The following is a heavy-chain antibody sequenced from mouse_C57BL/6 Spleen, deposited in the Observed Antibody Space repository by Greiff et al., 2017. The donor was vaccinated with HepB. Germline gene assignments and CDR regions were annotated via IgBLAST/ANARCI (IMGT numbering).Heavy chain of an antibody. V-gene: IGHV1-62-2*01. CDR2: FYPGSGSI. CDR3: ARHEGYYDYLYYAMDY. CDR1: GYTFTEYT. D-gene: IGHD2-4*01. Sequence: VQLVESGAELVKPGASVKLSCKASGYTFTEYTIHWVKQRSGQGLEWIGWFYPGSGSIKYNEKFKDKATLTADKSSSTVYMELSRLTSEDSAVYFCARHEGYYDYLYYAMDYWGQGTSVTVSS. J-gene: IGHJ4*01.